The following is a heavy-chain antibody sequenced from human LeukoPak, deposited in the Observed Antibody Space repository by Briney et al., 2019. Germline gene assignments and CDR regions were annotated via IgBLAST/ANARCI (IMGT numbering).Heavy chain of an antibody. CDR1: GHTFTSYD. D-gene: IGHD6-13*01. J-gene: IGHJ4*02. Sequence: ASVKVSCKASGHTFTSYDINWVRQATGQGLEWMGWMNTDSDNTGYAQKFQGRVTMTRNPSISTAYMELSSLTSEDTAVYYCARRIAAAGVGIVYWGQGTLVTVSS. CDR3: ARRIAAAGVGIVY. CDR2: MNTDSDNT. V-gene: IGHV1-8*01.